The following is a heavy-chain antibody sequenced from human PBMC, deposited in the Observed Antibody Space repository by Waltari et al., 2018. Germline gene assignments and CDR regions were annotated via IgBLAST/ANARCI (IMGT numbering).Heavy chain of an antibody. V-gene: IGHV2-26*01. CDR3: ARIYYDFWSGYYRYYYYMDV. CDR1: GFSLSNARMG. D-gene: IGHD3-3*01. J-gene: IGHJ6*03. Sequence: QVTLKESGPVLVKPTETLTLTCTVSGFSLSNARMGVSWIRQPPGKALEWLAHIFSNDEKSYRTSLKSRLTISKDTSKSQVVLTMTNMDPVDTATYYCARIYYDFWSGYYRYYYYMDVWGKGTTVTISS. CDR2: IFSNDEK.